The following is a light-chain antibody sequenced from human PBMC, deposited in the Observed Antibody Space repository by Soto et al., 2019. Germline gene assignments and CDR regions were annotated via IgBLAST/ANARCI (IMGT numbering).Light chain of an antibody. Sequence: GDRVTITCRASQSYNGWLAWYQQKPGKAPKLLIYDASSLESGVPSRFSGSGSGTEFTLTVNNLQPDDSASYYCQLYDIYSVTFGQGTNLEI. V-gene: IGKV1-5*01. J-gene: IGKJ2*01. CDR2: DAS. CDR1: QSYNGW. CDR3: QLYDIYSVT.